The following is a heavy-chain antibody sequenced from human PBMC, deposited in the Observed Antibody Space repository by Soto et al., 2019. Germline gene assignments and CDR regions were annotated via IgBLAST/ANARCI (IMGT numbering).Heavy chain of an antibody. CDR3: AKGTGGRYFDWSVFDY. D-gene: IGHD3-9*01. V-gene: IGHV3-23*01. CDR1: GFTFSSYA. CDR2: ISGSGHST. Sequence: EVQLLESGGGLVQPGGSLRLSCAASGFTFSSYAMTWVRQAPGKGLEWVSGISGSGHSTYYADSVKGRFTISRDNSKNTLYLQMNSLRAEDTAVYYCAKGTGGRYFDWSVFDYWGQGTLVTVSS. J-gene: IGHJ4*02.